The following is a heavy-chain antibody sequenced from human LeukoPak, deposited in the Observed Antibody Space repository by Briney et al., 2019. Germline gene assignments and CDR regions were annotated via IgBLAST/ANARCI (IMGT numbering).Heavy chain of an antibody. D-gene: IGHD4-17*01. CDR3: TKGPRSIDY. J-gene: IGHJ4*02. CDR1: GFTFSTSA. CDR2: INGSGTST. Sequence: QTGGSLRLSCAASGFTFSTSAMSRVRQAPGKGLEWVSAINGSGTSTYYSDSVKGRFTISRDNSKHMLYLQMNSLRAEDTAVYYCTKGPRSIDYWGQGTLVTVSS. V-gene: IGHV3-23*01.